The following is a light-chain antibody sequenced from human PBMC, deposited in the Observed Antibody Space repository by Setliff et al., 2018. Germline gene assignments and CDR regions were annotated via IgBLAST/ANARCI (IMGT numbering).Light chain of an antibody. CDR1: SSNIGAGYD. CDR2: GNS. Sequence: QSVLTQPPSVSGAPGQRVTISCTGSSSNIGAGYDVHWYQQLPGTAPKLLIYGNSNRPSGVPDRFSGSKSVTSASLAITGLQAEDEADYYCQSNDISLSGYVFGTGTKVTVL. CDR3: QSNDISLSGYV. J-gene: IGLJ1*01. V-gene: IGLV1-40*01.